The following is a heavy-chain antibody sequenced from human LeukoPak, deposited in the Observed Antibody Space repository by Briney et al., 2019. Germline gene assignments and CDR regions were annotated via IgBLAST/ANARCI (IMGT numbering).Heavy chain of an antibody. D-gene: IGHD6-19*01. CDR1: GYTFTGYY. CDR3: ARDREKSSGWSDY. CDR2: INPNSGGT. J-gene: IGHJ4*02. Sequence: ASVKVSCKASGYTFTGYYMHWVRQAPGQGLEWMGWINPNSGGTNYAQKFQGRVTMTRDTSISTAYMELSRLRSDDTAVYHCARDREKSSGWSDYWGQGTLVTVSS. V-gene: IGHV1-2*02.